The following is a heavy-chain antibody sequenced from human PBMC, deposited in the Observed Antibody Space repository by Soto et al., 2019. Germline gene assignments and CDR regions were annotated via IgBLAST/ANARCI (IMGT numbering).Heavy chain of an antibody. CDR1: GFTVSSYG. Sequence: PGGSLRLSCAASGFTVSSYGSHWVRQAPGKGLEWVAVISYDGSNKYYADSVKGRFTISRDNSKNTLYLQMNSLRAEDTAVYYCAKVKVRGAPVGFYYYGMDVWGQGTTVTVSS. CDR3: AKVKVRGAPVGFYYYGMDV. D-gene: IGHD3-10*01. J-gene: IGHJ6*02. CDR2: ISYDGSNK. V-gene: IGHV3-30*18.